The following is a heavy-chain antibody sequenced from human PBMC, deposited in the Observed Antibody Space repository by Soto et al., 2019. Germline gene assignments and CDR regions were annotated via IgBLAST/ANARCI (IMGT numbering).Heavy chain of an antibody. CDR2: IIPIFGTA. D-gene: IGHD3-10*01. Sequence: GASVKVSCKASGGTFSSYAISWVRQAPGQGLEWMGGIIPIFGTANYAQKFQGRVTITADESTSTAYMELSRLRSDDTAVYYCARDETPLYYYGSGSYSGYYGMDVWGQGTTVTVSS. CDR1: GGTFSSYA. J-gene: IGHJ6*02. CDR3: ARDETPLYYYGSGSYSGYYGMDV. V-gene: IGHV1-69*13.